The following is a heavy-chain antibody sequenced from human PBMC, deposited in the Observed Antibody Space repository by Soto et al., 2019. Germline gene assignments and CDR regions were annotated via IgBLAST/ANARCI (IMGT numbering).Heavy chain of an antibody. V-gene: IGHV3-21*01. CDR1: GFTFSSYA. Sequence: GGSMRLSCAASGFTFSSYAMSWVRQAPGKGLEWVSSISSSSSYIYYADSVKGRFTISRDNAKNSLYLQMNSLRAEDTAVYYCARGGTHYYYGMDVWGQGTTVTVSS. CDR3: ARGGTHYYYGMDV. D-gene: IGHD3-16*01. J-gene: IGHJ6*02. CDR2: ISSSSSYI.